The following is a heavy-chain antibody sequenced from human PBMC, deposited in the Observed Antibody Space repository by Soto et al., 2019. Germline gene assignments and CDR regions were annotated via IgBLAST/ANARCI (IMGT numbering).Heavy chain of an antibody. CDR1: GGSISSYY. V-gene: IGHV4-59*08. J-gene: IGHJ4*02. Sequence: SETLSLTCTVSGGSISSYYWSWIRQPPGKGLEWIGYIYYSGSTNYNPSLKSRVTISVDTSKNQFSLKLSSVTAADTAVYYCARLVAGSAYFDYWGQGTLVTVSS. CDR3: ARLVAGSAYFDY. CDR2: IYYSGST. D-gene: IGHD6-19*01.